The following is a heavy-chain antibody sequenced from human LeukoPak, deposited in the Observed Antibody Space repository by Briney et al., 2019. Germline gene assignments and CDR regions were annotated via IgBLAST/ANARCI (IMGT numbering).Heavy chain of an antibody. CDR1: GYTFTNYY. V-gene: IGHV1-46*01. J-gene: IGHJ4*02. CDR3: ARRYCSGVNCYYFDY. Sequence: ASVKVSCKASGYTFTNYYMHWLRQAPGQGLELMGVINPSGPSTSYAQKFQGRVTMTRDTSTSTVYMELSSLKSEDTAVFYCARRYCSGVNCYYFDYWGRGTLVTVSS. D-gene: IGHD2-15*01. CDR2: INPSGPST.